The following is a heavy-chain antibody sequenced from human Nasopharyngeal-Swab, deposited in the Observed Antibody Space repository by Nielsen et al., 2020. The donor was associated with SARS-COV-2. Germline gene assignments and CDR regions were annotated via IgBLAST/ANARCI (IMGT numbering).Heavy chain of an antibody. D-gene: IGHD6-19*01. V-gene: IGHV3-53*01. J-gene: IGHJ4*02. CDR2: IYAGGDT. CDR3: AREVGAGFLDH. CDR1: GFIVSYNY. Sequence: GESLKISCVASGFIVSYNYMSWVRQVPGKGLEWVSVIYAGGDTYYADSVGGRFTISRDDAKNSVYLQMNSLRADDTAVYYCAREVGAGFLDHWGQGTPVTVSS.